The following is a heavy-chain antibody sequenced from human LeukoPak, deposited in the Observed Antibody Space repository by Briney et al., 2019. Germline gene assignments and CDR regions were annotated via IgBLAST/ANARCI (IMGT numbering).Heavy chain of an antibody. CDR3: GREAVVVPAVNAY. J-gene: IGHJ1*01. CDR2: IIPILEIA. CDR1: GGTFSSYA. V-gene: IGHV1-69*04. Sequence: SVKVSCKASGGTFSSYAISWVRQAPGQGLEWMVRIIPILEIANYAQKFQGGVTITAEKSTSTAYMKLSSLRSEDTAVYYLGREAVVVPAVNAYWRQGPLVTVSS. D-gene: IGHD2-2*01.